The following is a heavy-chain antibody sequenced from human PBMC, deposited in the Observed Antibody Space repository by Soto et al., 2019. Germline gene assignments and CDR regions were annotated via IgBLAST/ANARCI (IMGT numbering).Heavy chain of an antibody. V-gene: IGHV4-34*01. CDR2: INHSGST. D-gene: IGHD3-9*01. CDR1: GGSFSGYY. CDR3: ARHYDILTGSNWFDP. Sequence: SETLSLTCAVYGGSFSGYYWSWIRQPPGKGLEWIGEINHSGSTNYNPSLKSRVTTSVDTSKNQFSLKLSSVTAADTAVYYCARHYDILTGSNWFDPWGQGTLVTVSS. J-gene: IGHJ5*02.